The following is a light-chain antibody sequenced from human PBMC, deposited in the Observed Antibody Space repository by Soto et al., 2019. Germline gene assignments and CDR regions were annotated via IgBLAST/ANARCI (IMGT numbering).Light chain of an antibody. CDR3: QQRSNWIT. CDR2: DAS. CDR1: QSVSSNY. J-gene: IGKJ5*01. Sequence: EIVLTQSPGTLSLSPGERATLSCRASQSVSSNYLAWYQQKPGQAPRLLMYDASNRATGIPARFSGSGSGTDFTLTISSLEPEDFAAYYCQQRSNWITFGQGTRLEI. V-gene: IGKV3D-20*02.